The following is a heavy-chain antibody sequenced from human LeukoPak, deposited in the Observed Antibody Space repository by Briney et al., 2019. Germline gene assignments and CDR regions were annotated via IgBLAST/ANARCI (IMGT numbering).Heavy chain of an antibody. Sequence: GGSLRLSCAASGFTFSSYSMNWVRQAPGKGLEWVSSISSSSYIYYADSVKGRFTISRDNAKNSLYLQMNSLRAGDTAVYYCARVVRRDGYNLFDYWGQGTLVTVSS. CDR1: GFTFSSYS. CDR2: ISSSSYI. V-gene: IGHV3-21*01. D-gene: IGHD5-24*01. J-gene: IGHJ4*02. CDR3: ARVVRRDGYNLFDY.